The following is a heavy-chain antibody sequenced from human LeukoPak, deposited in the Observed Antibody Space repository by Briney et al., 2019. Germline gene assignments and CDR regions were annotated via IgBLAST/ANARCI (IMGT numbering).Heavy chain of an antibody. CDR3: AREGPVAATNWFDP. J-gene: IGHJ5*02. CDR2: IYHSGST. V-gene: IGHV4-4*02. D-gene: IGHD2-15*01. CDR1: GGSISSSNW. Sequence: SGTLSLTCAVSGGSISSSNWWSWVRQPPGKGLEWIGEIYHSGSTNYNPSLESRVTISVDKSKNQFSLKLSSVTAADTAVYYCAREGPVAATNWFDPWGQGTLVTVSS.